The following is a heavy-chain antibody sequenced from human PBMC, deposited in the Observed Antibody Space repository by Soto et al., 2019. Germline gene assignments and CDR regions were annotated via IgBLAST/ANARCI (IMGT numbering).Heavy chain of an antibody. V-gene: IGHV1-2*04. CDR2: INPNSGGT. CDR3: ARYGVVGATDAFDI. D-gene: IGHD1-26*01. Sequence: ASVKVSCKASGYTFTGYYMHWVRQAPGQGLEWMGWINPNSGGTNYAQKFQGWVTMTRDTSISTAYMELSRLRSDDTAVYYCARYGVVGATDAFDIWGQGTMVTVSS. J-gene: IGHJ3*02. CDR1: GYTFTGYY.